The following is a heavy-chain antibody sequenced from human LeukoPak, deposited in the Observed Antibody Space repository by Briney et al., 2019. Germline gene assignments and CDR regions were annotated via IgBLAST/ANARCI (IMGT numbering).Heavy chain of an antibody. V-gene: IGHV4-39*01. CDR3: TRGGDAHKLGNF. CDR2: LHFSVTP. CDR1: DDSIRTNSYY. Sequence: PSETLSLTCSVSDDSIRTNSYYWGWIRLPPGKGLGWVGSLHFSVTPYYSASLSSRVAVSRDMSKKQFALTLRSVTATDTAVYFCTRGGDAHKLGNFWGAGILVTVSS. D-gene: IGHD2-21*01. J-gene: IGHJ4*02.